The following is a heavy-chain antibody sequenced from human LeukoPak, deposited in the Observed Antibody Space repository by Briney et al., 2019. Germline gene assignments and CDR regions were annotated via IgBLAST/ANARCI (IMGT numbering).Heavy chain of an antibody. CDR2: ISGSGGST. J-gene: IGHJ4*02. Sequence: GGSLRLSCAASGFTFSTYAMSWVRQAPGKGLEWVSSISGSGGSTYYADSVKGRFTISRDNSKNTLCLQMNSLRVEDTAVYYCAKARGAAIVVISNWGQGTLVTVSS. D-gene: IGHD3-22*01. V-gene: IGHV3-23*01. CDR1: GFTFSTYA. CDR3: AKARGAAIVVISN.